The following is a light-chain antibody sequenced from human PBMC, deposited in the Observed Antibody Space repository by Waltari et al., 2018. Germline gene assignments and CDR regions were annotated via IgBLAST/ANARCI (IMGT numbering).Light chain of an antibody. Sequence: DVQLTQSPSSLSASVGDSVTIPCRASPYVNKFLNWDKHRPGEAPKLLNYDTSNLQAGVPSRFSGSGHGTDFSFTISSLQPEDIGTYYCQQYHHLPLTFAGGTKVAVK. CDR1: PYVNKF. V-gene: IGKV1-33*01. CDR3: QQYHHLPLT. CDR2: DTS. J-gene: IGKJ4*01.